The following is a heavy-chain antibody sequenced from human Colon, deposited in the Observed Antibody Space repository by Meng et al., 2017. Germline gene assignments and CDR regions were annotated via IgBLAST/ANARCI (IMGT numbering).Heavy chain of an antibody. CDR2: INHSGDT. J-gene: IGHJ4*02. CDR1: AGPFSGYY. CDR3: SSLLTLDY. Sequence: QVPLQQWGPGLLKPSETLPLTCAINAGPFSGYYWSWIRQAPGKGPEWIGEINHSGDTHYNPSLKSRVSMSFDTSKKQFSLHLSSVTAADTAVYYCSSLLTLDYWGPGTLVTVSS. V-gene: IGHV4-34*02. D-gene: IGHD2-15*01.